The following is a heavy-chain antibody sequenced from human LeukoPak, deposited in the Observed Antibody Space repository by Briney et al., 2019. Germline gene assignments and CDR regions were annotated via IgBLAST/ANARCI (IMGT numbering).Heavy chain of an antibody. D-gene: IGHD1-26*01. CDR1: GFTFSSYW. Sequence: GGSLRLSCAASGFTFSSYWMTWVRQPPGRGLEWVANIKQDESEKYYVDSVKGQSTISRDNAKDSLYLQMNSLRAEDTAVYYCARVRRLHSSGSYYFDYWGQGTLVTVSS. CDR2: IKQDESEK. CDR3: ARVRRLHSSGSYYFDY. V-gene: IGHV3-7*01. J-gene: IGHJ4*02.